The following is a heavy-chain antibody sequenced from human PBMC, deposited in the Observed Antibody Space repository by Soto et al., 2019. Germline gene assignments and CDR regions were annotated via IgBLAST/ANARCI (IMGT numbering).Heavy chain of an antibody. D-gene: IGHD3-22*01. CDR3: ARLTSPPMIVVVIKQDFDY. J-gene: IGHJ4*02. CDR2: ISYDGSNK. V-gene: IGHV3-30-3*01. CDR1: GFTFSSYA. Sequence: PGGSLRLSCAASGFTFSSYAMHWVRQAPGKGLEWVAVISYDGSNKYYADSVKGRFTISRDNSKNTLYLQMNSLRAEDTAVYYCARLTSPPMIVVVIKQDFDYWGQGTLVTVSS.